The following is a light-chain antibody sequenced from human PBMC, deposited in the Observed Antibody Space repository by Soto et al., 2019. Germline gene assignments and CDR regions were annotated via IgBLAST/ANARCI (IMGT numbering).Light chain of an antibody. V-gene: IGKV1-5*01. CDR1: QSISTW. Sequence: IQMTQYTSTLSASVGDRVTITFRASQSISTWLAWYQQKPGKAPKLLMHDASSLESGVPSRFSGSGSGTEFTLTISSLQPDDFATYYCQQYNSYWTFGQGTKVDIK. CDR3: QQYNSYWT. J-gene: IGKJ1*01. CDR2: DAS.